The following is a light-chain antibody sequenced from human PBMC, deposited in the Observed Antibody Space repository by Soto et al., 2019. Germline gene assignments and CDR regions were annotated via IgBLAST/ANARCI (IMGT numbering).Light chain of an antibody. Sequence: EIVLTQSPATLSLSPGERATLSCRASQSISVYLAWYQQKPGQAPRLLLYDASNRATGIPARFSGSGSGTDFTLTISSLEPEDFAVDYCQQRRDWPRTFGQGTKV. CDR3: QQRRDWPRT. J-gene: IGKJ1*01. V-gene: IGKV3-11*01. CDR2: DAS. CDR1: QSISVY.